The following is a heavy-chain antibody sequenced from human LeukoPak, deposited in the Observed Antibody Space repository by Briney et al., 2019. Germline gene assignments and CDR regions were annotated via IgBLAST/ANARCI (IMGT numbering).Heavy chain of an antibody. CDR2: IYTSGNT. D-gene: IGHD3-22*01. CDR3: ARAPFYFDSSNYPSFDY. V-gene: IGHV3-53*01. Sequence: GGSLRLSCAASGFTISRSYISWVRQAPGKGLEWVSVIYTSGNTYYTGSVQGRFTISRDNSKNTPYLQRNSLKAEDTAVYYFARAPFYFDSSNYPSFDYWGQGTLVTVSS. CDR1: GFTISRSY. J-gene: IGHJ4*02.